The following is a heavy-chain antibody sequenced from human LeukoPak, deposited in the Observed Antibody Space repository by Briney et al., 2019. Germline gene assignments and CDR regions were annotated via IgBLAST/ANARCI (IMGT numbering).Heavy chain of an antibody. Sequence: ASVKVSCKASGGTFSSYAISWVRQAPGQGLEWMGGIIPIFGTANYAQKFQGRVTITTDESTSTAYMALSSLRSEDTGVYYCARSQYCSSTSCCWNYRWDYFDYWGQGTLVTVSP. CDR2: IIPIFGTA. J-gene: IGHJ4*02. CDR1: GGTFSSYA. CDR3: ARSQYCSSTSCCWNYRWDYFDY. D-gene: IGHD2-2*01. V-gene: IGHV1-69*05.